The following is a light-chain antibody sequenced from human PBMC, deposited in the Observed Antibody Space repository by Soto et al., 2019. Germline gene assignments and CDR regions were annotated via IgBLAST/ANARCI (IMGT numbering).Light chain of an antibody. CDR2: LVS. CDR3: WQATEFPQVT. Sequence: DIVMTRAALSSTVTLGQPASISCRSSQSPLHRDGNTYLNWLQHRPGQPPRLLLYLVSRRFSGVPDKFSCSGAGTDFTLTISSVEPDDDGFFYCWQATEFPQVTFGQGTRLEIK. V-gene: IGKV2-24*01. CDR1: QSPLHRDGNTY. J-gene: IGKJ5*01.